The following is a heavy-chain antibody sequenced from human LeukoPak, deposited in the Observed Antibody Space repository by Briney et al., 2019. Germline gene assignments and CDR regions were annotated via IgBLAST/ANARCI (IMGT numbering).Heavy chain of an antibody. Sequence: SETLSLTCTVSGDPISGLYWSWIRQPPGKGLEWIGYIYYSGSTNYNPSLKSRVTISVDTSKNQFSLKLTSVTAADTAVYYCAREVVAAAGTVDYWGQGTLATVSS. CDR3: AREVVAAAGTVDY. CDR2: IYYSGST. CDR1: GDPISGLY. J-gene: IGHJ4*02. D-gene: IGHD6-13*01. V-gene: IGHV4-59*11.